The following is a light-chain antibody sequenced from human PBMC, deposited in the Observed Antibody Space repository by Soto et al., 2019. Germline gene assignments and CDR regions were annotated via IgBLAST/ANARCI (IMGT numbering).Light chain of an antibody. Sequence: QSVLTQSSSASASLGSSVKLTCTLSSGHSSYIIAWHQQQPGKAPRYLMKLEGSGSYNKGSGVPDRFSGSSSGADHYLTIPNLQCEDEANYCCETWDSNTRVFGGGTQLTVL. CDR2: LEGSGSY. CDR3: ETWDSNTRV. CDR1: SGHSSYI. J-gene: IGLJ2*01. V-gene: IGLV4-60*02.